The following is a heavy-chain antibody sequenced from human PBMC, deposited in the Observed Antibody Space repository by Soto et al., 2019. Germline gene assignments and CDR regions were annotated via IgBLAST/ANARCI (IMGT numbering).Heavy chain of an antibody. CDR1: GGTFSSYT. CDR3: AGGITGTTTDFDY. Sequence: ASVKVSCKASGGTFSSYTISWVRQAPGQGLEWMGRIIPILGIANYAQKFQGRVTITADKSTSTAYMELSSLRSEDTAVYYCAGGITGTTTDFDYWGQGTLVTVSS. J-gene: IGHJ4*02. V-gene: IGHV1-69*02. D-gene: IGHD1-20*01. CDR2: IIPILGIA.